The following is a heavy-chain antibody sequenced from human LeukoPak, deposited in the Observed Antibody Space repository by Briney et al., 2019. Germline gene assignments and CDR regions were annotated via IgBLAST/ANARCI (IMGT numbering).Heavy chain of an antibody. V-gene: IGHV4-34*01. CDR1: GGSFSGYY. CDR2: INHSGST. CDR3: ARGRYHYGSSGYYF. Sequence: PPESLSLTCAVYGGSFSGYYWSWIRQPPGKGLGWIGEINHSGSTNYNPSLKSRVTISVDTSKNQFSLKLSSVTAADTSVYYCARGRYHYGSSGYYFWGQGTLVTVSS. D-gene: IGHD3-22*01. J-gene: IGHJ4*02.